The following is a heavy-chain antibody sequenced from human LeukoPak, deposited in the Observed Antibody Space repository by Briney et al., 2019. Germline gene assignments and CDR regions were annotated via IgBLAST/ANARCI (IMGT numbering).Heavy chain of an antibody. Sequence: SETLSLTCTVSGGSISSSSYYWGWIRQPPGKGLEWIGSIYYSGSTYYNPSLKSRVTISVDTSKNQFYLKLSSLTAADTAVYYCARHAGDGIAAAVVGWFDPWGQGTLVTVSS. J-gene: IGHJ5*02. CDR3: ARHAGDGIAAAVVGWFDP. CDR1: GGSISSSSYY. CDR2: IYYSGST. V-gene: IGHV4-39*01. D-gene: IGHD6-13*01.